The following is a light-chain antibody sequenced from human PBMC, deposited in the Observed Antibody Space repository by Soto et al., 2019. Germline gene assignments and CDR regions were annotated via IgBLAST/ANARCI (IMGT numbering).Light chain of an antibody. CDR2: DVS. J-gene: IGLJ1*01. Sequence: QSVLTQPASVSGSPGQSITISCTGTSSDVGGYNYVSWYEQHPGKAPKLMIYDVSNRPSGVSNRFSGSKSGNTASLTISGLQAEDEADYYCSSGTSSSTYVFGTGTKVT. CDR1: SSDVGGYNY. V-gene: IGLV2-14*01. CDR3: SSGTSSSTYV.